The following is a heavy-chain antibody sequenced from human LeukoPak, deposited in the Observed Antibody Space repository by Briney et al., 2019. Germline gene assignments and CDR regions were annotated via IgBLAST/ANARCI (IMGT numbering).Heavy chain of an antibody. CDR1: GGSISSSSYY. CDR3: ARGVTMIVVVIHDWYFDL. CDR2: IYYSRST. Sequence: PSETLSLTCTVSGGSISSSSYYWGWIRQPPGKGLEWIGSIYYSRSTYYNPSLKSRVTIFVDTSKNQFSLKLSSLTAADTAVYYCARGVTMIVVVIHDWYFDLWGRGTLVTVSS. V-gene: IGHV4-39*01. J-gene: IGHJ2*01. D-gene: IGHD3-22*01.